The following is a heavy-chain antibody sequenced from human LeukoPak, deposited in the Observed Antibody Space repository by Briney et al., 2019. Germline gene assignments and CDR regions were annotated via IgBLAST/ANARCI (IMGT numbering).Heavy chain of an antibody. CDR1: GYTFTGYY. Sequence: GASVKVSCKASGYTFTGYYMHWVRQASGQGLEWMGWINPNSGGTNYAQKFQGRVTMTRDTSISTAYMELSRLRSDDTAVYYCARDYGDYAGLWFDPWGQGTLVTVSS. V-gene: IGHV1-2*02. J-gene: IGHJ5*02. CDR2: INPNSGGT. D-gene: IGHD4-17*01. CDR3: ARDYGDYAGLWFDP.